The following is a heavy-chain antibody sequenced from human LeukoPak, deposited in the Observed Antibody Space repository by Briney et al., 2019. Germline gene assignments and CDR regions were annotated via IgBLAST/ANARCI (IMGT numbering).Heavy chain of an antibody. Sequence: ASVKVSCKASGYTFSSYGIIWVRQAPGQGLEWMGWISAYNGNTNYAQKLQGRVTMTTDTSTSTAYMELRSLRSDDTAVYYCARDFSGYYLDAFDIWGQGTMVTVSS. J-gene: IGHJ3*02. CDR2: ISAYNGNT. CDR3: ARDFSGYYLDAFDI. CDR1: GYTFSSYG. V-gene: IGHV1-18*01. D-gene: IGHD3-22*01.